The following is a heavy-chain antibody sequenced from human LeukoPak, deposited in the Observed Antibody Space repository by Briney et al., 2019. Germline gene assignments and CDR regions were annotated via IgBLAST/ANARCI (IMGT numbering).Heavy chain of an antibody. V-gene: IGHV3-21*01. CDR3: ARDATYSSSSISYFDY. Sequence: GGSLRLSCAASGFTFSNYWMHWVRQAPGKGLEWVSSISSSSSYIYYADSVKGRFTISRDNAKNSLYLQMNSLRAEDTAVYYCARDATYSSSSISYFDYWGQGTLVTVSS. CDR2: ISSSSSYI. CDR1: GFTFSNYW. J-gene: IGHJ4*02. D-gene: IGHD6-6*01.